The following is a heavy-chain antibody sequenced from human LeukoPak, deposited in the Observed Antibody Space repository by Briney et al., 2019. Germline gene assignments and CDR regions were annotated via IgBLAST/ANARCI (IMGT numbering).Heavy chain of an antibody. J-gene: IGHJ4*02. Sequence: PSETLSLTCTVSGGSISSYYWSWIRQPPGKGLEWIGYIYYSGSTNYNPSLKSRVTMSVDTSKNQFSLKLSSVTAADTAVYYCARDYYGSGSYYFDYWGQGTLVTVSS. CDR2: IYYSGST. CDR3: ARDYYGSGSYYFDY. CDR1: GGSISSYY. D-gene: IGHD3-10*01. V-gene: IGHV4-59*12.